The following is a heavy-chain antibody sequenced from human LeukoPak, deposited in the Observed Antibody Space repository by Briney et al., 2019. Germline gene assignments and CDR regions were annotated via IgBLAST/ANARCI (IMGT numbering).Heavy chain of an antibody. Sequence: PSETLSLTCTVSGCSISSYYWSWIRQPPGKGLEWIGYIYYSGSTNYNPSLKSRVTISIDTSKNQFSLNLSSVTAADTAVYYCARIGYSDYGYFDYWGQGTLVTVSS. J-gene: IGHJ4*02. D-gene: IGHD4-11*01. CDR3: ARIGYSDYGYFDY. CDR1: GCSISSYY. CDR2: IYYSGST. V-gene: IGHV4-59*01.